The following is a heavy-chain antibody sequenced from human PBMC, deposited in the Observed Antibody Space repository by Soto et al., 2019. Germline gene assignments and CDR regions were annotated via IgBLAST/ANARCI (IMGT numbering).Heavy chain of an antibody. J-gene: IGHJ6*02. D-gene: IGHD3-10*01. CDR2: IYYSGST. CDR1: GGSISSYY. CDR3: ARLLYGSGSYYYYYAMDV. V-gene: IGHV4-59*01. Sequence: SETLSLTCTVSGGSISSYYWSWIRQPPGQRLEWIGYIYYSGSTNYNPSLKSPGTISVDTSKNQFPLKLRSVTAADTALYYCARLLYGSGSYYYYYAMDVWGQGTTVTVSS.